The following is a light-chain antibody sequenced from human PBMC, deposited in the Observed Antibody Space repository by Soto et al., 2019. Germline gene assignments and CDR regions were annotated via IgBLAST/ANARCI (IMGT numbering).Light chain of an antibody. J-gene: IGKJ4*01. CDR1: QSISSSY. CDR2: GAS. Sequence: EFVLTQSPGTLSLSPGERATLSCRASQSISSSYLAWYQQKPGQAPRILIHGASTSPTGIPDRFSGSGSGTDFTLAISRLEPEDFAVYYCQQDGSSPPLTFGGGTKVEIK. V-gene: IGKV3-20*01. CDR3: QQDGSSPPLT.